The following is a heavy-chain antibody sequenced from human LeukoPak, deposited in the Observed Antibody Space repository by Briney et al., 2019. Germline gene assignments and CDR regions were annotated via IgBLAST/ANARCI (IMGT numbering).Heavy chain of an antibody. Sequence: ASVKVSCKASGYTFTGYYMHWVRQAPGQGLEWMGWINPNSGGTNYAQKFQGRVTMTRDTSISTAYMELSRLRSDDTAVYYCARDEPDDGACRYWGQGTLVTVSS. CDR2: INPNSGGT. D-gene: IGHD1-1*01. CDR1: GYTFTGYY. CDR3: ARDEPDDGACRY. V-gene: IGHV1-2*02. J-gene: IGHJ4*02.